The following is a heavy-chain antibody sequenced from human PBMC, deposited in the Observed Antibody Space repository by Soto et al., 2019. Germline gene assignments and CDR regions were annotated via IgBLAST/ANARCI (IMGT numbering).Heavy chain of an antibody. CDR1: GNSFTGYW. CDR3: AGGGVRGVITRTRDYYGMDV. D-gene: IGHD3-10*01. Sequence: PGESLKISCKGSGNSFTGYWFGWVRQMPGKGLEWMGIIYPGDSDTRYSPSFQGQVTISADKSISTAYLQWSSLKASDTAMYYCAGGGVRGVITRTRDYYGMDVWGQGTTLTVSS. J-gene: IGHJ6*02. CDR2: IYPGDSDT. V-gene: IGHV5-51*01.